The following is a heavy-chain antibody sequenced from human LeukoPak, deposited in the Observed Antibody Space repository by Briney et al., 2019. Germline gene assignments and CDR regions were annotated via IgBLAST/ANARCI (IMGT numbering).Heavy chain of an antibody. CDR1: GYTFINYG. CDR2: IIAYNGNT. Sequence: GASVKVSCKASGYTFINYGISWVRQAPGQGLEWMGWIIAYNGNTNYAQKLQGRVTMTTDTSTSTAYMELRSLRSDDTAVYYCARDSRGRFTGWQAGPYFDSWGQGTLVTVSS. CDR3: ARDSRGRFTGWQAGPYFDS. J-gene: IGHJ4*02. D-gene: IGHD3-16*01. V-gene: IGHV1-18*01.